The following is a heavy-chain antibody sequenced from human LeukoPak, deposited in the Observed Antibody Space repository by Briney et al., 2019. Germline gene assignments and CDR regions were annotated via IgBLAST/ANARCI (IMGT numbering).Heavy chain of an antibody. CDR3: AKDPFIVVVPAATDYFDY. Sequence: GGSLRLSCAASGFTFSSYAMSWVRQAPGKGLEWVSAISGSGGSTYYADSVKGRFTISRDNSKNTLYLQMNSLRAEDTAVYYCAKDPFIVVVPAATDYFDYWGQGTLVTVSS. CDR2: ISGSGGST. J-gene: IGHJ4*02. V-gene: IGHV3-23*01. D-gene: IGHD2-2*01. CDR1: GFTFSSYA.